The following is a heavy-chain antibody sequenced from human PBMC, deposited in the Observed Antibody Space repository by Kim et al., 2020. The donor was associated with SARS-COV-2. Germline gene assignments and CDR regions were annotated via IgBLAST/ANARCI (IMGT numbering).Heavy chain of an antibody. D-gene: IGHD3-10*01. CDR1: GFTFSNYC. Sequence: GGSLRLSCGASGFTFSNYCMHWVRQAPGKGLEWVSGITRHSTYNYYVDSVQGRFIISRDNAEKSLFLQMNSLRVEDTAVYYCVRGGVDADDAFDVWGQGTMVTVSS. V-gene: IGHV3-21*01. J-gene: IGHJ3*01. CDR2: ITRHSTYN. CDR3: VRGGVDADDAFDV.